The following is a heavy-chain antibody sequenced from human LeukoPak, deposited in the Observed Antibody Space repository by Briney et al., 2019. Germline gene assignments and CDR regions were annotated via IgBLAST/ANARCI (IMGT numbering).Heavy chain of an antibody. CDR1: GDSISSSSYY. D-gene: IGHD2-15*01. CDR2: IYYSGST. V-gene: IGHV4-39*07. CDR3: ARSVEGYCRGGSCYYYSYYMDV. J-gene: IGHJ6*03. Sequence: PSETLSLTCTVSGDSISSSSYYWGWIRQPPGKGLEWIGSIYYSGSTYYNPSLKSRVTISVDTSKNQFSLKLSSVTAADTAVYYCARSVEGYCRGGSCYYYSYYMDVWGKGTTVTVSS.